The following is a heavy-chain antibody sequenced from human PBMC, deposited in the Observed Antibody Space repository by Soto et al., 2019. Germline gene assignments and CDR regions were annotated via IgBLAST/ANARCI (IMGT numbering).Heavy chain of an antibody. Sequence: GESLNISCQASGYTFIYFWVTWVRQVPGKGLEWMGVIYPGASDIRYSPSFEGHVTISADKSTNTAYLQWSSLEAADTAIYYCARQGTSRGSDYAAFDLWGPGTLVTVSS. CDR1: GYTFIYFW. CDR3: ARQGTSRGSDYAAFDL. D-gene: IGHD3-10*01. J-gene: IGHJ4*02. CDR2: IYPGASDI. V-gene: IGHV5-51*01.